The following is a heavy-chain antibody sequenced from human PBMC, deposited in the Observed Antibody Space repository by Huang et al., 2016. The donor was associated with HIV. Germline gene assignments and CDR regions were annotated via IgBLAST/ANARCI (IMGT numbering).Heavy chain of an antibody. CDR3: ARPRMTEGNSDSTWSFFDS. CDR1: GGAFSGPC. CDR2: IAHRGTT. J-gene: IGHJ4*02. Sequence: QVRLHQWGTGVLKPSETLSLKCAVYGGAFSGPCWTWIRQSPGNGLEWIVEIAHRGTTSANPSLKSRLTLSVDTSKSQFYLNLTSVTATDTATYYCARPRMTEGNSDSTWSFFDSWGQGTLVIVSS. V-gene: IGHV4-34*01. D-gene: IGHD3-9*01.